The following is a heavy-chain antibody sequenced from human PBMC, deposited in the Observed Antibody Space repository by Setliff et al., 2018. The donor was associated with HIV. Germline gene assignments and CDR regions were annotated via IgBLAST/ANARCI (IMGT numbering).Heavy chain of an antibody. V-gene: IGHV4-34*01. CDR1: GGSFSGYH. Sequence: TLSLTCAVYGGSFSGYHWNWIRQFPGKGLEWIGEINHTGNTQYNPSLKSRVTMSEEASKNQFSLKLKSVTAADTAIYFCARGKGGLVGPAEFDYWGPGTLVTVSS. CDR2: INHTGNT. CDR3: ARGKGGLVGPAEFDY. J-gene: IGHJ4*02. D-gene: IGHD1-26*01.